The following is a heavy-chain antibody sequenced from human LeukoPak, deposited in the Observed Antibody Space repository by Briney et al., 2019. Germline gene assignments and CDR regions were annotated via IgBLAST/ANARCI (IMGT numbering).Heavy chain of an antibody. CDR1: GGSFSGYY. CDR2: INHSGST. J-gene: IGHJ5*02. CDR3: ARGRRKWFDP. D-gene: IGHD1-14*01. Sequence: SESLSLTCAVYGGSFSGYYWSWIRQPPGKGLEWIGEINHSGSTNYNPSLKSRVTISVDTSKNQFSLKLSSVTAADTAVYYCARGRRKWFDPWGQGTLVTVSS. V-gene: IGHV4-34*01.